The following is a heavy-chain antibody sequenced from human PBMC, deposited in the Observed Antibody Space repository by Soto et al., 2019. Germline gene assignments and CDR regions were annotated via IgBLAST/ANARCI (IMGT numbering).Heavy chain of an antibody. CDR1: GFTFSSYD. V-gene: IGHV3-23*01. D-gene: IGHD1-1*01. Sequence: GGSLRLSCTASGFTFSSYDMSWGRQAPGKGLEWVSVISDNGGTTYYADSVKGRFTISRDNSKNTLYLQMNSLRVEDTAVYYCTKRLGSTATTYGDYWGQGTLVTVSS. CDR2: ISDNGGTT. J-gene: IGHJ4*02. CDR3: TKRLGSTATTYGDY.